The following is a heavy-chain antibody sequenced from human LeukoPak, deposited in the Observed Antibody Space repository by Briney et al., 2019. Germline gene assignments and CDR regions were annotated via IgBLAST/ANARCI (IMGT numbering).Heavy chain of an antibody. Sequence: KPSGTPSLTCAVSGGSISSGNWWRWVRQPPGKGLEWIGEIYHSGSTNYNPSLESRVTISVDRSKNQFSLKLSSVTAADTAVYYCARVVGDYDSSGEGDAFDIWGQGTMVTVSS. V-gene: IGHV4-4*02. CDR3: ARVVGDYDSSGEGDAFDI. J-gene: IGHJ3*02. D-gene: IGHD3-22*01. CDR2: IYHSGST. CDR1: GGSISSGNW.